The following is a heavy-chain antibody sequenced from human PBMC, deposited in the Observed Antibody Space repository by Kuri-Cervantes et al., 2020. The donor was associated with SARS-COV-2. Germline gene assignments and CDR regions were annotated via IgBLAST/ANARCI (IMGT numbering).Heavy chain of an antibody. D-gene: IGHD3-3*01. Sequence: GGSLRLSCEACGCSVSYNYMSWVRQSPGKGLEWVSSISSSSSYISYADSVKGRFTISRDNAKRSLYLQMNSLKTEDTAVYYCTRDPYDFWSDTNTGYYYYYMDVWGKGTTVTVSS. J-gene: IGHJ6*03. CDR3: TRDPYDFWSDTNTGYYYYYMDV. CDR2: ISSSSSYI. V-gene: IGHV3-21*03. CDR1: GCSVSYNY.